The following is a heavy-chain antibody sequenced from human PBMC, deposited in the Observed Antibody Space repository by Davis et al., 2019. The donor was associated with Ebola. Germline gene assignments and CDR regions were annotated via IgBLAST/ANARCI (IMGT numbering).Heavy chain of an antibody. D-gene: IGHD4-23*01. V-gene: IGHV1-2*06. CDR3: ALLDYGGNPGAFDI. Sequence: ASVKVSCKASGYTFTGYYMHWVRQAPGQGLEWMGRINPNSGGTNYAQKFQGRVTMTRDTSTSTVYMELRSLRSEDTAMYYCALLDYGGNPGAFDIWGLGTMVTVSS. CDR2: INPNSGGT. J-gene: IGHJ3*02. CDR1: GYTFTGYY.